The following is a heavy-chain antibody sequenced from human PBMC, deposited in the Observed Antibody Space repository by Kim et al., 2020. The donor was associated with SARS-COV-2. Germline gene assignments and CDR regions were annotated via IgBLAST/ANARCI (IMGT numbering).Heavy chain of an antibody. CDR3: ATDGGIAASAVSAPLH. Sequence: ASVKVSCKVSGYTLTELSMHWVRQAPGKGLEWMGGFDPEDGETIYAQKFQGRVTMTEDTSTDTAYMELSSLRSEDTAVYYCATDGGIAASAVSAPLHWGQGTLVTVSS. J-gene: IGHJ4*02. V-gene: IGHV1-24*01. D-gene: IGHD6-13*01. CDR1: GYTLTELS. CDR2: FDPEDGET.